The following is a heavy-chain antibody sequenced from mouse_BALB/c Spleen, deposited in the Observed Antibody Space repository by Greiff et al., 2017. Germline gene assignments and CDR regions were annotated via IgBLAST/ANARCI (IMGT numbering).Heavy chain of an antibody. J-gene: IGHJ1*01. V-gene: IGHV1-7*01. D-gene: IGHD1-1*01. CDR2: INPSTGYT. CDR1: GYTFTSYW. CDR3: ARNPYYYGSSSRYFDV. Sequence: QVQLKQSGAELAKPGASVKMSCKASGYTFTSYWMHWVKQRPGQGLEWIGYINPSTGYTEYNQKFKDKATLTADKSSSTAYMQLSSLTSEDSAVYYCARNPYYYGSSSRYFDVWGAGTTVTVSS.